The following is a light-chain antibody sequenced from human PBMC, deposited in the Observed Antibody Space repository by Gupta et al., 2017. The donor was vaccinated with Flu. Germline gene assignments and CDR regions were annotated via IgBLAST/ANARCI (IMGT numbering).Light chain of an antibody. V-gene: IGKV1-5*03. CDR3: LHVTSDSWT. J-gene: IGKJ1*01. Sequence: PSTLAAFVGERVSITCRASDNITSWSAWYQQKPVIAPNFVIYKLSWLRGGVPSRFSGSGSGTEFTIMISRLQPDDFATYYCLHVTSDSWTFGQGTKVEI. CDR2: KLS. CDR1: DNITSW.